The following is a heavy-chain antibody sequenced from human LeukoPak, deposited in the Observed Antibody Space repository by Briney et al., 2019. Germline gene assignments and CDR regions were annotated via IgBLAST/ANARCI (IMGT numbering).Heavy chain of an antibody. CDR3: AKGQRGFDC. Sequence: GGTLRLSCAASGFTFSSYGMSWVRQAPGKGLEWVSGVSGSGGSTNYADSVKGRFTISRDNSKDTLYLQINSLRAEDTALYYCAKGQRGFDCWGQGTLVTVSS. CDR1: GFTFSSYG. CDR2: VSGSGGST. V-gene: IGHV3-23*01. D-gene: IGHD1-1*01. J-gene: IGHJ4*02.